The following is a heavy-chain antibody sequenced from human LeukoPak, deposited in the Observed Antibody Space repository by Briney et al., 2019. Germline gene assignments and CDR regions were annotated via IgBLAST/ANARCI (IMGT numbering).Heavy chain of an antibody. CDR3: AREGYYDSSGYLDAFDI. Sequence: GGSLRLSCAASGFTFSSYSMNWVRQAPGKGLEWVSSISSSSSYIYYADSVEGRFTISRDNAKNSLYLQMNSLRADDTAVYYCAREGYYDSSGYLDAFDIWGQGTMVTVSS. V-gene: IGHV3-21*01. J-gene: IGHJ3*02. CDR1: GFTFSSYS. CDR2: ISSSSSYI. D-gene: IGHD3-22*01.